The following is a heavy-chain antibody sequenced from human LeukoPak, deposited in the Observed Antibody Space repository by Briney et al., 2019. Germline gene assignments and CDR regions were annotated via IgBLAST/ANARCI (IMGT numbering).Heavy chain of an antibody. Sequence: KSGGSLRLSCAAFGFTFSGFSFSDYYMRWIRQAPGKGLEWVSYISGGGSTIYYADSVKGRFTISRDNAKNSLYLQMNSLRAEDTAVYYCTAGALGYWGRGTLINVSS. J-gene: IGHJ4*02. V-gene: IGHV3-11*04. CDR3: TAGALGY. CDR1: GFTFSGFSFSDYY. CDR2: ISGGGSTI. D-gene: IGHD3-16*01.